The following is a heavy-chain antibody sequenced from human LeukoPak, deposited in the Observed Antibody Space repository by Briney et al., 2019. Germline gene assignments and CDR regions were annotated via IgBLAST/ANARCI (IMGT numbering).Heavy chain of an antibody. Sequence: GGSLRLSSAASGFTFSSDGMHWVRQAPGNGLKGVAVIWNDGSNKYYADSVKGRFTIYRDNSKNTLYLQMNSLRAEDTAVYYCARDSRGWYQENYFDYWGQGTLVTVSS. J-gene: IGHJ4*02. CDR3: ARDSRGWYQENYFDY. CDR1: GFTFSSDG. V-gene: IGHV3-33*01. D-gene: IGHD6-19*01. CDR2: IWNDGSNK.